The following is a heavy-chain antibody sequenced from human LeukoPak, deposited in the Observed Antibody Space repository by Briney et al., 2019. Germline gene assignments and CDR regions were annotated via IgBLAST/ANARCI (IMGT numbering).Heavy chain of an antibody. CDR2: INHSGST. D-gene: IGHD6-6*01. V-gene: IGHV4-34*01. Sequence: SETLSLTCAVYGGSFSGYYWSWIRQPPGKGLEWIGEINHSGSTNYNPSLKSRVTISVDTSKNQFSLKLSSVTAADTAVYYCARYIVAHQNWFDPWGQGTLVTVSS. J-gene: IGHJ5*02. CDR1: GGSFSGYY. CDR3: ARYIVAHQNWFDP.